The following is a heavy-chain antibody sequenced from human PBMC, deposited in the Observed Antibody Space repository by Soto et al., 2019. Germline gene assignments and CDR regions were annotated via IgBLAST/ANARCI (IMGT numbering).Heavy chain of an antibody. J-gene: IGHJ5*02. V-gene: IGHV3-23*01. CDR2: ISGSGGST. CDR1: GFTFSSYA. Sequence: EVQLLESGGGLVQPGGSLRLSCAASGFTFSSYAMSWVRQAPGKGLEWVSAISGSGGSTYYADSVKGRFTISRDNSKNTLYLQMNSLRPEDTAVYYCAKGVSPYGDYYNWFDPWGQGTLVIVSS. CDR3: AKGVSPYGDYYNWFDP. D-gene: IGHD4-17*01.